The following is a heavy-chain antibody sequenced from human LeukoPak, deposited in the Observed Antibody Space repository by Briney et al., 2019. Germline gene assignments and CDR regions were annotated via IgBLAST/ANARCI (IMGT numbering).Heavy chain of an antibody. Sequence: ASVTVSCKASGCTFTGYYMHWMRQAPGQGLEWMGWINPNSGGTNYAQKFQGRVTMTRDTSISTAYMELSRLRSDDTAVYYCARVLEWSEPFDYWGQGTLVTVSS. CDR3: ARVLEWSEPFDY. CDR1: GCTFTGYY. D-gene: IGHD3-3*01. V-gene: IGHV1-2*02. J-gene: IGHJ4*02. CDR2: INPNSGGT.